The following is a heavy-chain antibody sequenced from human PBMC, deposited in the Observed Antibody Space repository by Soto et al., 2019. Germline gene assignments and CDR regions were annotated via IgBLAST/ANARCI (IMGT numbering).Heavy chain of an antibody. J-gene: IGHJ6*02. CDR1: RFAFSGHT. D-gene: IGHD2-15*01. Sequence: PGGSLRLSCAASRFAFSGHTMNWVRQAPGKGLEWVAYIGNTLDTIYYADSVKGRFIISRDDAMKSVFLHMSSLRDDDTAVYSCARGDCSGGSCYGIDVWGRGTTVTVSS. CDR2: IGNTLDTI. CDR3: ARGDCSGGSCYGIDV. V-gene: IGHV3-48*02.